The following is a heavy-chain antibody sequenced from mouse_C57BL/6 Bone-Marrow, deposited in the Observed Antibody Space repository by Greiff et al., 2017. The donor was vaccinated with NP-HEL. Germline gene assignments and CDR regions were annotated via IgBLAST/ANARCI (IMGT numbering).Heavy chain of an antibody. CDR1: GYAFSSSW. D-gene: IGHD1-1*01. CDR3: ASPTVVYYYAMDY. Sequence: VQLQQSGPELVKPGASVKISCTASGYAFSSSWMNWVKQRPGKGLEWIGRIYPGDGDTNYNGKFKGKATLTADKSSSTAYMQLSSLTSEDSAVYVCASPTVVYYYAMDYWGQGTSVTVAS. V-gene: IGHV1-82*01. J-gene: IGHJ4*01. CDR2: IYPGDGDT.